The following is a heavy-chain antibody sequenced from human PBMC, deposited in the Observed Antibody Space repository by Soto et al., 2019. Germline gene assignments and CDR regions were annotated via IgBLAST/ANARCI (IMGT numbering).Heavy chain of an antibody. D-gene: IGHD5-12*01. V-gene: IGHV3-23*01. Sequence: EVQLLESGGGLVQPEGSLRLSCAASGFTFSSQTMSWVRQAPGKGLEWVSVISSSGSTSYTDSVEGRFTISKDSSKNTLYLQLNSLRVEDTAVYYCAKGARDVDSWGQGTLVTVSS. CDR3: AKGARDVDS. CDR2: ISSSGST. CDR1: GFTFSSQT. J-gene: IGHJ4*02.